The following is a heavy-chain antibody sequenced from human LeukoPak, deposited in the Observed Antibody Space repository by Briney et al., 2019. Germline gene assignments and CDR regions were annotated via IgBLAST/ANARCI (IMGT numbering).Heavy chain of an antibody. Sequence: PSETLSLTCTVSGGSISSYYWSWIRQPPGKGLEWIGYIYNSGSTNYNPSLKSRVTISVDTSKNQFSLKLSSVTAADTAVYYCARGPDKYSSSWYDFDYWGQGTLVTVSS. J-gene: IGHJ4*02. V-gene: IGHV4-59*01. CDR1: GGSISSYY. CDR2: IYNSGST. D-gene: IGHD6-13*01. CDR3: ARGPDKYSSSWYDFDY.